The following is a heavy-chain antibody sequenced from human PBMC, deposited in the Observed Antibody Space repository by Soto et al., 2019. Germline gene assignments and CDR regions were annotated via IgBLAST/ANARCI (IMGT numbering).Heavy chain of an antibody. D-gene: IGHD3-22*01. CDR2: IYYRGST. J-gene: IGHJ6*02. CDR3: ARSPDSSGYYPRWYYYGMDV. CDR1: GGSISSSSYY. Sequence: PSETLSLTCTVSGGSISSSSYYWDWIRQPPGKGLEWIGSIYYRGSTYYNPSLQSRVTISVDTSKNQFSLKLSSVTAADTAVYYCARSPDSSGYYPRWYYYGMDVWGQGTTVTVSS. V-gene: IGHV4-39*07.